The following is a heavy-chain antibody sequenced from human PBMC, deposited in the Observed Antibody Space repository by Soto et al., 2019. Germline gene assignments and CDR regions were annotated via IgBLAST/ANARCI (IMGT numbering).Heavy chain of an antibody. Sequence: SVKVSCKASGYTFTYRYLHCVRQAPGQALEWMGWITPFNGNTNYAQKFQDRVTITRDRSMSTAYMELSSLRSEDTAMYYCAGGGANYYYYGMDVWGQGTTVTVSS. D-gene: IGHD3-10*01. CDR2: ITPFNGNT. J-gene: IGHJ6*02. CDR3: AGGGANYYYYGMDV. V-gene: IGHV1-45*02. CDR1: GYTFTYRY.